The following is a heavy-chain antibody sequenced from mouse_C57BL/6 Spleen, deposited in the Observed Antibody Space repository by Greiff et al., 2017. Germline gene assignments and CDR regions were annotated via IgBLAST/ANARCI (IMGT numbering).Heavy chain of an antibody. J-gene: IGHJ4*01. CDR3: ARGGLRYAMDY. Sequence: EVTLVESGGGLVKPGGSLKLSCAASGFTFSDYGMNWVRQAPEKGLEWVAYISSGSSTIYYADTVKGRYTISRDNAKNTLFLQMTSLRSEDTAMYYCARGGLRYAMDYWGQGTSVTVSS. CDR2: ISSGSSTI. CDR1: GFTFSDYG. V-gene: IGHV5-17*01. D-gene: IGHD2-2*01.